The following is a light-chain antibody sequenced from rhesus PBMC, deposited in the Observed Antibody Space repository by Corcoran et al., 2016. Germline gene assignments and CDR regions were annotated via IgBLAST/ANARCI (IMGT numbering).Light chain of an antibody. CDR1: QGISNY. Sequence: DIQMTQSPSSLSASVGDRVTITCRASQGISNYLSWYPQRPGKAPKRLIYAASRLKSGVPSRFSGSGTGKECTLTISSLPPEDFAAYYCLQYNSKPYSFGQGTKVEIK. CDR2: AAS. V-gene: IGKV1-36*01. J-gene: IGKJ2*01. CDR3: LQYNSKPYS.